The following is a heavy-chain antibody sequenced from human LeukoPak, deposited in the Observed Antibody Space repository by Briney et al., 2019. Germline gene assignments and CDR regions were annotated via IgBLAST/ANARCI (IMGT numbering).Heavy chain of an antibody. Sequence: GGSLRLSCAASGFTFSSYSMNWVRQAPGKGLEWVSSISSSSSYIYYADSVKGRFTISRDSAKNSLYLQMNSLRAEDTAVYYCARESGTSALDAFDIWGQGTMVTVSS. D-gene: IGHD1-7*01. V-gene: IGHV3-21*01. J-gene: IGHJ3*02. CDR1: GFTFSSYS. CDR2: ISSSSSYI. CDR3: ARESGTSALDAFDI.